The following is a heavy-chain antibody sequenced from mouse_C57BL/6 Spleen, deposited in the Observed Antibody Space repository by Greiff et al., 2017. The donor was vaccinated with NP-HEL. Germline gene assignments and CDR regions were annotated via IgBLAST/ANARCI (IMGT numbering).Heavy chain of an antibody. CDR2: ISSGGSTI. D-gene: IGHD2-2*01. J-gene: IGHJ3*01. CDR1: GFTFSDYG. Sequence: EVKLMESGGGLVKPGGSLKLSCAASGFTFSDYGMHWVRQAPEKGLEWVAYISSGGSTIYYAGTVKGRFTISADNAKNTLYLQLSSLRSEDTAMYYGARGEIYYGYDGFAYWGKGTLVTASA. V-gene: IGHV5-17*01. CDR3: ARGEIYYGYDGFAY.